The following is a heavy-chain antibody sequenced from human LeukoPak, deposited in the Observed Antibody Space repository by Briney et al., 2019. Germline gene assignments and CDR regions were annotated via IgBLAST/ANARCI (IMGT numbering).Heavy chain of an antibody. CDR1: GGSISGHY. CDR2: IHYSGRP. Sequence: SQTLSLTCTVSGGSISGHYWTWIRQPPGKGLEWIGQIHYSGRPDYNPSLKSRVTISVDTSKNQLSLKVTSVTGADTAVYYCARFGVDYDMDVWGQGTTVTVSS. CDR3: ARFGVDYDMDV. D-gene: IGHD3-16*01. V-gene: IGHV4-59*11. J-gene: IGHJ6*02.